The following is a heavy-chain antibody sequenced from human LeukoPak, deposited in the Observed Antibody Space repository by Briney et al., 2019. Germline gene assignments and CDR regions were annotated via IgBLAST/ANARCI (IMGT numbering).Heavy chain of an antibody. CDR2: ITGSGGST. D-gene: IGHD3-9*01. V-gene: IGHV3-23*01. Sequence: PGASLRLSCAASGFTFGNYAMSWVRQAPGKGLEWVSAITGSGGSTYYANSVKGRFTISRDNSKNTLYLQMNSLRAENTAIYSCAKWGDYDVFTGYYDADYWGQGTLVTVSS. CDR3: AKWGDYDVFTGYYDADY. CDR1: GFTFGNYA. J-gene: IGHJ4*02.